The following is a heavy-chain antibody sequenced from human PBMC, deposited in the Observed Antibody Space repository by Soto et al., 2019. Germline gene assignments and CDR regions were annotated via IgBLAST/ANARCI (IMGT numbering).Heavy chain of an antibody. V-gene: IGHV4-34*01. CDR2: INHSGST. CDR1: GGSFSGYY. J-gene: IGHJ4*02. D-gene: IGHD2-2*02. CDR3: VRRSSTSCYNY. Sequence: QVQLQQWGAGLLKPSETLSLTCAVYGGSFSGYYWSWIRQPPGKGLEWIGEINHSGSTNYNPSLTRRLPLSVDTSKSKSSLKLSSVTAADTAVSYCVRRSSTSCYNYWGQGTLGPVSS.